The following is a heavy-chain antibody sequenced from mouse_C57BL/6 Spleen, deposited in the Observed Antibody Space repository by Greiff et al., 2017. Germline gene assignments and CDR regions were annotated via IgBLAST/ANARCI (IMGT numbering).Heavy chain of an antibody. CDR2: INPSNGGT. V-gene: IGHV1-53*01. CDR1: GYTFTSYW. CDR3: ATPDESNWGEMEC. Sequence: QVQLQQPGTELVKPGASVKLSCKASGYTFTSYWTHWVKQRPGQGLEWIGIINPSNGGTNYNEKFKSKATLTVDKSSSSAYMQLSSLTSEDSAVYDCATPDESNWGEMECWGQGNSVDVS. J-gene: IGHJ4*01. D-gene: IGHD4-1*01.